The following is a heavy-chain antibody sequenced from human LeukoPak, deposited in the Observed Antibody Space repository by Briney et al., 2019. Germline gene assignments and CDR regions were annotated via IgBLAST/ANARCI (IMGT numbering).Heavy chain of an antibody. J-gene: IGHJ4*02. V-gene: IGHV3-23*01. Sequence: GGSLGLSCAASGFTFSSYAMSWVRQAPGKGLEWASAISGSGDSTYYADSVKGRFTISRDNSKNTPYLQMNSLRAEDTAVYYCAKGSGIVGMNFDYWGQGTLVTVSS. D-gene: IGHD3-22*01. CDR1: GFTFSSYA. CDR2: ISGSGDST. CDR3: AKGSGIVGMNFDY.